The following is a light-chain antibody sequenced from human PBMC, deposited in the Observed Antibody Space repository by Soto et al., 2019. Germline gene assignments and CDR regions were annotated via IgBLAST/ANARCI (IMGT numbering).Light chain of an antibody. CDR3: HQFGSSPPRT. J-gene: IGKJ1*01. CDR2: DTS. Sequence: VLTQSPGTLSLSPGERATLSCRSSQSVTSSSLAWYQQKSGQAPRLLIYDTSRRATGIPDRFSGSGSGIEFTLTISRLDPDDFAVYYCHQFGSSPPRTFGQGTKVEIK. V-gene: IGKV3-20*01. CDR1: QSVTSSS.